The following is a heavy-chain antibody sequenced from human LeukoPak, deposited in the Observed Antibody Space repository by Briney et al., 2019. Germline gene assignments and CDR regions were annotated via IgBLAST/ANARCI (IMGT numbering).Heavy chain of an antibody. D-gene: IGHD3-3*01. J-gene: IGHJ6*03. V-gene: IGHV3-13*01. Sequence: GRSLRLSCTAYGFDFSNFDIRWVSQLRGECMEWVSHIDTAGGTYYPGCVKGRFSISRAKAKKSSYLQMDNLRAGDTALYFCEGGSPWSYYYMDVWGVGPAVSVS. CDR3: EGGSPWSYYYMDV. CDR2: IDTAGGT. CDR1: GFDFSNFD.